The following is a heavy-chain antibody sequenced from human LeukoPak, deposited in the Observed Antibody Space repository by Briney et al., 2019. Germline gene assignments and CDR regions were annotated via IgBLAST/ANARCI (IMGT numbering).Heavy chain of an antibody. D-gene: IGHD6-13*01. V-gene: IGHV3-23*01. J-gene: IGHJ4*02. Sequence: PGGSLRLSCAASGFTFSSYAMSWVRQAPGKGLEWVSAISGSGGSTYYADSVKGRFTISRDNSKNTLYLQMNSLRAEDTAVYYCAKFESAYSSSWEYYFDYWGQGTLVTVSS. CDR2: ISGSGGST. CDR3: AKFESAYSSSWEYYFDY. CDR1: GFTFSSYA.